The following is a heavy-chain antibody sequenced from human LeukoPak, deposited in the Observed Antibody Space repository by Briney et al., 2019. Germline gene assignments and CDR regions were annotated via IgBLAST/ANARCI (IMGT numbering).Heavy chain of an antibody. CDR3: ARHPSGYDRYYFDY. V-gene: IGHV4-59*08. CDR1: GGSISGYF. CDR2: IHYSGST. Sequence: SETLSLTCTVSGGSISGYFWSWIRQPPGKGLEWIGYIHYSGSTNYNPSLKSRVTISVDTSKNQFSLKLSSVTAADTAVYYCARHPSGYDRYYFDYWGQGTLVTVSS. D-gene: IGHD5-12*01. J-gene: IGHJ4*02.